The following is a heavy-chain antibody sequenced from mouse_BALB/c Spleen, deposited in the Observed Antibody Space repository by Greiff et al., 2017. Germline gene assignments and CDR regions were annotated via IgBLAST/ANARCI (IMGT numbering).Heavy chain of an antibody. D-gene: IGHD1-2*01. V-gene: IGHV2-9*02. CDR1: GFSLTSYG. Sequence: VKLQESGPGLVAPSQSLSITCTVSGFSLTSYGVHWVRQPPGKGLEWLGVIWAGGSTNYNSALMSRLSISKDNSKSQVFLKMNSLQTDDTAMYYCATHYYAFAYWGQGTLVTVSA. J-gene: IGHJ3*01. CDR3: ATHYYAFAY. CDR2: IWAGGST.